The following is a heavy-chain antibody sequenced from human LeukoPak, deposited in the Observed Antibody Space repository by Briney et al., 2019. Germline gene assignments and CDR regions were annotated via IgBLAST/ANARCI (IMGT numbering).Heavy chain of an antibody. CDR2: ISSSSSTI. D-gene: IGHD5-24*01. CDR1: EFTFSSYS. J-gene: IGHJ4*02. CDR3: ARPSIYGYRYTFHY. Sequence: GGSLRLSCAASEFTFSSYSMNWVRQAPGKGLEWVSYISSSSSTIYYADSMKGRFTISRDNAKNSLYLQMNSLRDEDTAVYYCARPSIYGYRYTFHYWGQGSLVTVSS. V-gene: IGHV3-48*02.